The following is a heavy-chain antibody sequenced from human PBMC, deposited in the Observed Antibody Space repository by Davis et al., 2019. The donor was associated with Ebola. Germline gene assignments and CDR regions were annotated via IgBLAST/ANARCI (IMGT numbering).Heavy chain of an antibody. J-gene: IGHJ4*02. D-gene: IGHD6-19*01. CDR2: ISSSSSYT. Sequence: GESLKISCAASGFTFSDYYMSWIRQAPGKGLEWVSYISSSSSYTNYADSVKGRFTISRDNAKNSLYLQMNSLRAEDTAVYYCTSKLLIAVAGYPFDYWGQGTLVTVSS. V-gene: IGHV3-11*06. CDR3: TSKLLIAVAGYPFDY. CDR1: GFTFSDYY.